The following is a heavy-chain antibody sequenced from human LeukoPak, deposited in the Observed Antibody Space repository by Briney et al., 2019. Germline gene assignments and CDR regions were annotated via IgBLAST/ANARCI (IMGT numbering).Heavy chain of an antibody. CDR1: SGFLTGYY. V-gene: IGHV4-59*08. J-gene: IGHJ4*01. CDR3: VRGYSRYQYYLDY. Sequence: SETLSLTCTVSSGFLTGYYWTWIRQPPGKGLEWVGYISYSGRTSSHPSLKSRATISLDTSKSQFSLKLTSVTAADTAVYYCVRGYSRYQYYLDYWGHGTLVAVSS. D-gene: IGHD5-12*01. CDR2: ISYSGRT.